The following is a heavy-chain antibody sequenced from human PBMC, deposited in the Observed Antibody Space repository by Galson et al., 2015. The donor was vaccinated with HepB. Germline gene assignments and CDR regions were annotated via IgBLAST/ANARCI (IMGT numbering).Heavy chain of an antibody. CDR2: INRDGTTI. Sequence: SLRLSCAASGFTLSSYWMHWVRQASGKGPVWVSRINRDGTTINYADSVRGRLTISRDHAKNTLYLQMNSLTADDTAVYYCAKDFGGPEDSWGQGTLVTVSS. J-gene: IGHJ4*02. CDR1: GFTLSSYW. D-gene: IGHD3-16*01. V-gene: IGHV3-74*01. CDR3: AKDFGGPEDS.